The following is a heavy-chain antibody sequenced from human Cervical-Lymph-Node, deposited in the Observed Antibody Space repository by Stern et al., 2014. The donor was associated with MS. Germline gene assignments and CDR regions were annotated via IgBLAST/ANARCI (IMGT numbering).Heavy chain of an antibody. J-gene: IGHJ4*02. CDR3: ARHRIAAAGTFDY. D-gene: IGHD6-13*01. CDR1: GGSLSGYY. Sequence: QVQLVQSGPGLVKPSETLSLTCTVSGGSLSGYYWSWIRPSPGKGLEWIGYIYYSGITNYNPSLKRRVTISLDTSRNQFSLMQTSVTAADTAVYYCARHRIAAAGTFDYWGQGTLVTVSS. V-gene: IGHV4-59*08. CDR2: IYYSGIT.